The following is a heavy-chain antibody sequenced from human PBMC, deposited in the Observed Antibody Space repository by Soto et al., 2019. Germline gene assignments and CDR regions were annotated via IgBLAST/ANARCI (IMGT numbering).Heavy chain of an antibody. V-gene: IGHV4-34*01. J-gene: IGHJ5*02. CDR3: ARGNLPIAAAGNNSFDP. CDR2: INHSGST. CDR1: GGSFSGYY. D-gene: IGHD6-13*01. Sequence: PSETLSLTCAVYGGSFSGYYWSWIRQPPGKGLEWIGEINHSGSTNYNPSLKSRVTISVDTSKNQFSLKLSSVTAADTAVYYCARGNLPIAAAGNNSFDPWGPGTLVTLSS.